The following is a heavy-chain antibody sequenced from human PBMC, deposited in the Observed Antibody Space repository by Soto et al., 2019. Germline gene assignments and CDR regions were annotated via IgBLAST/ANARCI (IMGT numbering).Heavy chain of an antibody. CDR1: GFTFSSYA. D-gene: IGHD1-26*01. CDR2: ISYDGSNK. CDR3: ARDPRRIVGAHLGYYYYGMDV. Sequence: QVQLVESGGGVVQPGRSLRLSCAASGFTFSSYAMHWVRQAPGKGLEWVAVISYDGSNKYYADSVKGRFTISRDNSKNTLYLQMNSLRAEDTAVYYCARDPRRIVGAHLGYYYYGMDVWGQRTTVTVSS. V-gene: IGHV3-30-3*01. J-gene: IGHJ6*02.